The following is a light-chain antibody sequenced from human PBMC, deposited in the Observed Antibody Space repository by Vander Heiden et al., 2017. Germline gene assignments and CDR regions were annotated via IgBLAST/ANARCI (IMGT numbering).Light chain of an antibody. CDR2: YAS. CDR3: QQYYSTPLFT. Sequence: IVLTKPLDSLAVPLRERATINCRSIRSVLYSSNNKNYLACYQQKPGRPPKLLIYYASARQSGVPDRFFSSRSGTDFTLTISSLLAEDVAVYYCQQYYSTPLFTFGPGTKVDIK. CDR1: RSVLYSSNNKNY. V-gene: IGKV4-1*01. J-gene: IGKJ3*01.